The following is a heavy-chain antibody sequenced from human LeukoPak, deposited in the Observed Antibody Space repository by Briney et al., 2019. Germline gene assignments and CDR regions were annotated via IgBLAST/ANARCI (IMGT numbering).Heavy chain of an antibody. Sequence: TGGSLRLSCAASGFSFSSCAMGWVRQAPGKGPDWVSAISGSGTDTFYANSVKGRFTISRDNPKNTLYLQMNSLRAEDTAVYYCAKGGGSSCYSPSDYWGQGTLVTVSS. D-gene: IGHD2-15*01. CDR1: GFSFSSCA. J-gene: IGHJ4*02. CDR3: AKGGGSSCYSPSDY. CDR2: ISGSGTDT. V-gene: IGHV3-23*01.